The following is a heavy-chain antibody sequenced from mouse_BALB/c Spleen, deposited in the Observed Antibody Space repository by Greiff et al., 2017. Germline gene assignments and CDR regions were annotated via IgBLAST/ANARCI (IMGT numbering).Heavy chain of an antibody. CDR3: ARLYGNYSYAMDY. Sequence: EVMLVESGGGLVQPGGSRKLSCAASGFTFSSFGMHWVRQAPEKGLEWVAYISSGGGSTYYPDTVKGRFTISRDNAKNTLYLQMSSLKSEDTAMYYCARLYGNYSYAMDYWGQGTSVTVSS. V-gene: IGHV5-17*03. CDR2: ISSGGGST. J-gene: IGHJ4*01. D-gene: IGHD2-10*02. CDR1: GFTFSSFG.